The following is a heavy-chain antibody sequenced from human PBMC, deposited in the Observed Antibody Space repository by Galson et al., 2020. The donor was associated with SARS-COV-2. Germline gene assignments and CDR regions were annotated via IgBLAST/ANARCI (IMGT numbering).Heavy chain of an antibody. Sequence: GSLRLSCAASGFTFSDYFISWVRQAPGKGLEWVSYISSSGSSINYADSVKGRFTISRDNAKNSLNLQMNSLRVEDTAVYYCARVGDCSGGICYGAEYFQHWGQGTLVTVSS. J-gene: IGHJ1*01. CDR3: ARVGDCSGGICYGAEYFQH. D-gene: IGHD2-15*01. CDR1: GFTFSDYF. CDR2: ISSSGSSI. V-gene: IGHV3-11*04.